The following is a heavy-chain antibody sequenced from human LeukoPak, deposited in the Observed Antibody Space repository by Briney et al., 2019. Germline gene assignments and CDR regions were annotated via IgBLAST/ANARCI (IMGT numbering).Heavy chain of an antibody. V-gene: IGHV3-15*01. CDR2: IKSKTDGGTT. CDR1: GFTFSSYE. D-gene: IGHD1-26*01. Sequence: GGSLRLSCAASGFTFSSYEMNWVRQAPGKGLEWVGRIKSKTDGGTTDYAAPVKGRFTISRDDSKNTLYLQMNSLKTEDTAVYYCTTESRSHSGSYFYWGQGTLVTVSS. J-gene: IGHJ4*02. CDR3: TTESRSHSGSYFY.